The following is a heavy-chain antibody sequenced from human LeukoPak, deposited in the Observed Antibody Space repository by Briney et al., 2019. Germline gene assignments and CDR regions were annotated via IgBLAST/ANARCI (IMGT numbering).Heavy chain of an antibody. D-gene: IGHD3-9*01. CDR1: GGSISSSSYY. CDR2: IYTSGST. J-gene: IGHJ4*02. Sequence: SETLSLTCTVSGGSISSSSYYWSWIRQPAGKGLEWIGRIYTSGSTNYNPSLKSRVTISVDTSKNQFSLKLSSVTAADTAVYYCARQSDDILTGYYLHYWGQGNLVTVSS. V-gene: IGHV4-61*02. CDR3: ARQSDDILTGYYLHY.